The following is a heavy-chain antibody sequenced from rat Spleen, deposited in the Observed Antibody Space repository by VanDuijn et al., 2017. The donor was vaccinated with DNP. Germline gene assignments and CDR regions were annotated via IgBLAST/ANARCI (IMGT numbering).Heavy chain of an antibody. J-gene: IGHJ2*01. Sequence: EVQLVESGGGLVQPGRSLKLSCTASGFIFSDYNMAWVRQAPKKGLEWVATIIKDGDKTYYGDSVKGRFTISRKNAKSTLYLQMNSLRSEDMATYYCARRDWGFDYWGQGVMVTVSS. CDR3: ARRDWGFDY. V-gene: IGHV5S10*01. CDR1: GFIFSDYN. CDR2: IIKDGDKT. D-gene: IGHD5-1*01.